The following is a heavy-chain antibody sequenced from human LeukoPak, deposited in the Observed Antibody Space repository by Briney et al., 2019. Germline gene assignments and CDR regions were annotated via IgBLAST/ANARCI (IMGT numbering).Heavy chain of an antibody. J-gene: IGHJ4*02. CDR2: IYTSGST. CDR1: GGSISSGSYY. CDR3: ATTLDYGDYGLDY. Sequence: SQTLSLTCTVSGGSISSGSYYWSWIRQPAGKGLEWIGRIYTSGSTNYNPSLKSRVTISVDTSKNQFSLKLSSVTAADTAVYYCATTLDYGDYGLDYWGQGTLVTVSS. D-gene: IGHD4-17*01. V-gene: IGHV4-61*02.